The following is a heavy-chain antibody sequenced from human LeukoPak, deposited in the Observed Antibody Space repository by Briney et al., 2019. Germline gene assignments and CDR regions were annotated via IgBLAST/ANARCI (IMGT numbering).Heavy chain of an antibody. CDR1: GFTFSNSW. Sequence: PGGSLRLSCVASGFTFSNSWMSWVRQAPGKGLEWVAHIQQGSFEKYYVDSVEGRFTISRDNARNSLYLQMNSLRAEDTAVYYCAKSSSMIVVVSHDYWGQGTLVTVSS. V-gene: IGHV3-7*03. D-gene: IGHD3-22*01. J-gene: IGHJ4*02. CDR3: AKSSSMIVVVSHDY. CDR2: IQQGSFEK.